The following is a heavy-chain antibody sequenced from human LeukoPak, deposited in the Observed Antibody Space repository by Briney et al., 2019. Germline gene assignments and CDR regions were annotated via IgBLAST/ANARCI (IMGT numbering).Heavy chain of an antibody. D-gene: IGHD2-8*01. V-gene: IGHV4-59*01. CDR1: GGSISSYY. CDR2: IYYSGST. J-gene: IGHJ3*02. Sequence: SETLSLTCTVSGGSISSYYWSWIRQPPGKGLEWIGYIYYSGSTNYNPSLKSRVTISVDTSKNQFSLKLSSVTAADTAVYYCARDFAVNGDVFDIWGQGTMVTVSS. CDR3: ARDFAVNGDVFDI.